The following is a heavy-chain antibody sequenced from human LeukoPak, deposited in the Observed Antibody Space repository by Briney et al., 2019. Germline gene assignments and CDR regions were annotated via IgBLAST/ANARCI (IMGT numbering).Heavy chain of an antibody. J-gene: IGHJ4*02. CDR1: GFTFSSHG. CDR3: AKDDAWGELGY. V-gene: IGHV3-23*01. D-gene: IGHD1-26*01. CDR2: ISPSGDIT. Sequence: GGSLRLSCAASGFTFSSHGINWVRQAPGKGLEWVSGISPSGDITYYTDSVQGRFTISRDNSKNMMYVQMNSLRAEDTAVYYCAKDDAWGELGYWGQGTLVTVSS.